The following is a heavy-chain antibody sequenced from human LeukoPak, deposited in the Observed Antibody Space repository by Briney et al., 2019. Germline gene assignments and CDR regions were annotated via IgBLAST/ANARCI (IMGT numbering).Heavy chain of an antibody. CDR3: AKIPVVVGTIDAFDI. CDR2: ISSSSSYM. D-gene: IGHD2-2*01. V-gene: IGHV3-21*01. CDR1: GFTFGDYA. Sequence: GGSLRLSCTTSGFTFGDYAMSWFRQAPGKGLEWVSSISSSSSYMYYADSVKGRFTISRDNAKNSLYLQLNSLRAEDTAVYYCAKIPVVVGTIDAFDIWGQGTMVTVSS. J-gene: IGHJ3*02.